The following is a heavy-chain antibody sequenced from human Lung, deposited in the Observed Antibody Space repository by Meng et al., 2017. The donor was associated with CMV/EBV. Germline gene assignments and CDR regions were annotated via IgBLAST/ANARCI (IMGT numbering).Heavy chain of an antibody. CDR1: GYIFTKYG. Sequence: ASVKVSXKASGYIFTKYGGNWMRQDPGQGPEWMGWISAYNGDTMYAPKVQGKVTMTTDTSTSKAYMELRGLRSDDTAVYYCARDAGTIAVAGIGDYWGQGKXVNGSS. J-gene: IGHJ4*02. CDR2: ISAYNGDT. V-gene: IGHV1-18*01. D-gene: IGHD6-19*01. CDR3: ARDAGTIAVAGIGDY.